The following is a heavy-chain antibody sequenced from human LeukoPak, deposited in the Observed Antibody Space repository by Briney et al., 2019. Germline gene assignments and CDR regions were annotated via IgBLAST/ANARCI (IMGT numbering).Heavy chain of an antibody. Sequence: QPGRSLRLSCAASGFTFYDYAMHWVRQAPGKGLEWVSGISWNGGSIDYADSVKGRFTISRDNAKNSLYLQMNSLRAEDTAFYYCAKGDSYGGNSVFDYWGQGTLVTVSS. CDR1: GFTFYDYA. V-gene: IGHV3-9*01. CDR2: ISWNGGSI. CDR3: AKGDSYGGNSVFDY. J-gene: IGHJ4*02. D-gene: IGHD4-23*01.